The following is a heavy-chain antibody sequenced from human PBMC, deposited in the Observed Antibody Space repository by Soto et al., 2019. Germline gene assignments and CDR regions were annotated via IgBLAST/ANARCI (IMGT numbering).Heavy chain of an antibody. J-gene: IGHJ4*02. V-gene: IGHV1-18*04. CDR1: GYTLTSYG. Sequence: QVQLVQSGAEVKKPGASVKVSCKASGYTLTSYGISWVRQAPGQGLEWMGWISAYNGNTNYARKLQGRVTMTTDTSTSTAYMELRSLRSDDTAVYYCARFDCSGGSCYGSDYWGQGTLVTVSS. CDR3: ARFDCSGGSCYGSDY. CDR2: ISAYNGNT. D-gene: IGHD2-15*01.